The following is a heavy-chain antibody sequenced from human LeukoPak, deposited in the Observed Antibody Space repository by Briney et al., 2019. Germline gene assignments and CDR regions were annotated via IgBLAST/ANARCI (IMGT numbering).Heavy chain of an antibody. V-gene: IGHV1-46*01. Sequence: ASVKVSCKASGYTFTKYYIHWVRQAPGQGLEWMGVINPSGGSTVYPQNFQGRVTMTRDTSTNTVYMEMLSLRSDDTAVYYCARDRGPQIVVVPAASGLYYCYMDVWGKGTTVTVSS. J-gene: IGHJ6*03. CDR3: ARDRGPQIVVVPAASGLYYCYMDV. D-gene: IGHD2-2*01. CDR1: GYTFTKYY. CDR2: INPSGGST.